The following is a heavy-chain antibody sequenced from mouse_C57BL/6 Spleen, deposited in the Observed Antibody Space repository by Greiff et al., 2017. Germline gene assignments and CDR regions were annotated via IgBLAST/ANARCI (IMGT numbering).Heavy chain of an antibody. D-gene: IGHD1-1*01. Sequence: QVQLQQPGAELVMPGASVKLSCKASGYNFTSYWMHWVTPRPGQGLEWIGELDPSDSYTNYNQQFKGKSTLHVDQSSNTAYMQLSNLTSVDSAVYYCARNDYGSPLDYWGQGTTLTVSS. CDR2: LDPSDSYT. J-gene: IGHJ2*01. CDR3: ARNDYGSPLDY. V-gene: IGHV1-69*01. CDR1: GYNFTSYW.